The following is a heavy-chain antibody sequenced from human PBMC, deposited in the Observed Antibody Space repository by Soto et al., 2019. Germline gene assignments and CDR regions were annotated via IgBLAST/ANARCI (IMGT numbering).Heavy chain of an antibody. Sequence: QVQLVQSGAEVKKPGASVKVSCKASGYTFTGYYMHWVRQAPGQGLEWMGWINPNSGGTNHAQKFQGRVTMTRDTSISTAYMELSRLRSDDTAVYYCARGSLQLERRGAFDIWGQGTMVTVSS. CDR1: GYTFTGYY. D-gene: IGHD1-1*01. V-gene: IGHV1-2*02. J-gene: IGHJ3*02. CDR3: ARGSLQLERRGAFDI. CDR2: INPNSGGT.